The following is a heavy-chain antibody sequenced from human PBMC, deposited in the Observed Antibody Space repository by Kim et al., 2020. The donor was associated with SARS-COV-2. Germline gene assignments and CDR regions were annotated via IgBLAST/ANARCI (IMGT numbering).Heavy chain of an antibody. Sequence: ASVKVSCKASGYTFTSYGISWVRQAPGQGLEWMGWISAYNGNTNYAQKLQGRVTMTTDTSTSTAYMELRSLRSDDTAVYYCARVPLIAVAGNPFDYWGQGTLVTVSS. CDR2: ISAYNGNT. CDR3: ARVPLIAVAGNPFDY. V-gene: IGHV1-18*01. J-gene: IGHJ4*02. CDR1: GYTFTSYG. D-gene: IGHD6-19*01.